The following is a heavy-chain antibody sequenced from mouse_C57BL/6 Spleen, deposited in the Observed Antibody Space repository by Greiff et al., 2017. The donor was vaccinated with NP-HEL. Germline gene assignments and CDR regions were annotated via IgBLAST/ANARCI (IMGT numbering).Heavy chain of an antibody. Sequence: QVQLKQPGAELVKPGASVKLSCKASGYTFTSYWMHWVKQRPGRGLEWIGRIDPNSGGTKYNEKFKSKATLTVDKPSSTAYMQLSSLTSEDSAVYYCARVLSDYDYDGAVDYWGQGTTLTVSS. J-gene: IGHJ2*01. V-gene: IGHV1-72*01. CDR2: IDPNSGGT. D-gene: IGHD2-4*01. CDR3: ARVLSDYDYDGAVDY. CDR1: GYTFTSYW.